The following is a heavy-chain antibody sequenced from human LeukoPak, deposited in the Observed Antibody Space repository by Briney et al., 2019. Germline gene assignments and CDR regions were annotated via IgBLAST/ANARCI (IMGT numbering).Heavy chain of an antibody. D-gene: IGHD3-10*01. J-gene: IGHJ5*02. CDR2: INHSGST. CDR1: GGSISSYY. CDR3: ARRLKYYGSGSYEGWFDP. Sequence: SETLSLTCTVSGGSISSYYWSWIRQPPGKGLEWIGEINHSGSTNCNPSLKSRVTISVDTSKNQFSLKLSSVTAADTAVYYCARRLKYYGSGSYEGWFDPWGQGTLVTVSS. V-gene: IGHV4-34*01.